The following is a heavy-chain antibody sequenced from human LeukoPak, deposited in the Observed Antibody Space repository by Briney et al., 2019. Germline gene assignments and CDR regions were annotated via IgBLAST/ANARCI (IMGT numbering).Heavy chain of an antibody. CDR1: GYSFTGYY. V-gene: IGHV1-2*02. CDR3: ARGTMNLDS. J-gene: IGHJ4*02. CDR2: INPYSGDT. Sequence: ASVKVCCKASGYSFTGYYMHWVRQAPGQGLEWMGWINPYSGDTDYAQKFQDRVTMTRDTSISTAYMELSRLRSDDTAMYYCARGTMNLDSWGQGTLVTVSS. D-gene: IGHD3-22*01.